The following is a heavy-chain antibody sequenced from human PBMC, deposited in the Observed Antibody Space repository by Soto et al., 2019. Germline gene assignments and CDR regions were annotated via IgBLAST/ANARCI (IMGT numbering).Heavy chain of an antibody. Sequence: SETLSLTCTVTGGPISSSGDYWGWVRQTPGKGLEWIGTISNSGSTYYDPSVMSRVTISVDTSKKQFSLRLISVTAADTAVYYCARGLSSSAYLDYWGQGTLVTVSS. D-gene: IGHD6-19*01. J-gene: IGHJ4*02. CDR3: ARGLSSSAYLDY. CDR2: ISNSGST. CDR1: GGPISSSGDY. V-gene: IGHV4-39*01.